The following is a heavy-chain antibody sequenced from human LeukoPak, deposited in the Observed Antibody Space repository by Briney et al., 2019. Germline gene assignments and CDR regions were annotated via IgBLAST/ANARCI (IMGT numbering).Heavy chain of an antibody. D-gene: IGHD2-21*02. CDR1: GGSISSYY. Sequence: SETLSLTCTVSGGSISSYYWSWIRQPPGKGLEWIGYIHYSGSTNYNPSLKSRVTMSVDTSKNQFSLKLSSVTAANTAVYYCARTRIAYCGGDCYLNWFDPWGQGTLVTVSS. V-gene: IGHV4-59*12. J-gene: IGHJ5*02. CDR3: ARTRIAYCGGDCYLNWFDP. CDR2: IHYSGST.